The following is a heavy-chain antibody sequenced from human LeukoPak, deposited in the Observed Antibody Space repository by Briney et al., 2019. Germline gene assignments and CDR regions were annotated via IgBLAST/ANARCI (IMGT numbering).Heavy chain of an antibody. J-gene: IGHJ6*02. V-gene: IGHV3-23*01. CDR3: AKLLNGYYYYGMDV. CDR2: ISGSGDNT. Sequence: GGSLRLSCAASGFTFSSYAMSWVRQAPGKGLEWVSTISGSGDNTYYADSVKGRFTISRDNSKDTLSLQMNSLRAEDTAVYYCAKLLNGYYYYGMDVWGQGTTVTVSS. CDR1: GFTFSSYA. D-gene: IGHD3-16*01.